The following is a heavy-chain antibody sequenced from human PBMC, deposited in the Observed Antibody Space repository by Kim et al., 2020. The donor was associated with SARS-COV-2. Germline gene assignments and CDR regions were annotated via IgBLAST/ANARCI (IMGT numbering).Heavy chain of an antibody. CDR1: GFTFSSYG. Sequence: GGSLRLSCAASGFTFSSYGMHWVRQAPGKGLEWVAVISYDGSNKYYADSVKGRFTISRDNSKNTLYLQMNSLRAEDTAVYYCAKDQYGSGSSNFDYWGQGTLVTVSS. CDR3: AKDQYGSGSSNFDY. CDR2: ISYDGSNK. D-gene: IGHD3-10*01. J-gene: IGHJ4*02. V-gene: IGHV3-30*18.